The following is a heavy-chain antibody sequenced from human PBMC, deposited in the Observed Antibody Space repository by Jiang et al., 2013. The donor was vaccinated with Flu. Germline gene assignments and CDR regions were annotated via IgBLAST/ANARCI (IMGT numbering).Heavy chain of an antibody. Sequence: KGLEWVAVISYDGSNKYYADSVKGRFTISRDNSKNTLYLQMNSLRAEDTAVYYCAKSGSSGYYYVSNYWGQGTLVTVSS. J-gene: IGHJ4*02. D-gene: IGHD3-22*01. CDR2: ISYDGSNK. CDR3: AKSGSSGYYYVSNY. V-gene: IGHV3-30*18.